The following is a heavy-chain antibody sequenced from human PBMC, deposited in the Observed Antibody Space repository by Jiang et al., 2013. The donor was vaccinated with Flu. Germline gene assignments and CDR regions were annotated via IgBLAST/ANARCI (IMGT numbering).Heavy chain of an antibody. J-gene: IGHJ4*02. CDR2: ITSGSSTI. V-gene: IGHV3-48*02. D-gene: IGHD3-22*01. CDR1: GFTFSSYS. CDR3: ARYYEDLDY. Sequence: VQLVESGGGLVQPGGSLRLSCVGSGFTFSSYSMNWVRQAPGKGLEWLSYITSGSSTIYYADSVKGRFTISRDNAKKSLYLQMDSLRDDDTAVYYCARYYEDLDYWGQGTRVTVSS.